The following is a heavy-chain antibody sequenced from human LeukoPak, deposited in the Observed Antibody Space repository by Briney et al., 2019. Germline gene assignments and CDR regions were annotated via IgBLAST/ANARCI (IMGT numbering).Heavy chain of an antibody. CDR2: INHSGST. CDR1: GGSFSGYY. D-gene: IGHD2-8*01. CDR3: ARAAHDLLMVYARPFDY. V-gene: IGHV4-34*01. J-gene: IGHJ4*02. Sequence: SETLSLTCAVYGGSFSGYYWSWIRQPPGKGLEWIGEINHSGSTNYNPSLKSRVTISVDTSKNQFFLKLSSVTAADTAVYYCARAAHDLLMVYARPFDYWGQGTLVTVSS.